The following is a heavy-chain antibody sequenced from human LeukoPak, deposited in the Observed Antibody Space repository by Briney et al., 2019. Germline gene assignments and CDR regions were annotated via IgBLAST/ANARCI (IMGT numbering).Heavy chain of an antibody. J-gene: IGHJ1*01. CDR3: AKGPLYYYDSSGPIPFQH. Sequence: ETLSLTCTVSADSISSSDYYWGWIRQPPGKGLEWVSAISGSGGSTYYADSVKGRFTISRDNSKNTLYLQMNSLRAEDTAVYYCAKGPLYYYDSSGPIPFQHWGQGTLVTVSS. CDR2: ISGSGGST. CDR1: ADSISSSDYY. V-gene: IGHV3-23*01. D-gene: IGHD3-22*01.